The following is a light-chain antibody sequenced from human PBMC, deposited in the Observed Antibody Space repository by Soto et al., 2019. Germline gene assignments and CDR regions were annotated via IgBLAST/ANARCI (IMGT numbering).Light chain of an antibody. Sequence: EIVLTQSPGTLSLSPGERATLSCRASPSVSGSNLAWYQQKPGQAPRLVIYGASSRATGIPDRFSGSGSGTDFTLTISRLEPEDFAVYYCQHYGISLSITFGQGTRLEIK. CDR1: PSVSGSN. CDR2: GAS. J-gene: IGKJ5*01. CDR3: QHYGISLSIT. V-gene: IGKV3-20*01.